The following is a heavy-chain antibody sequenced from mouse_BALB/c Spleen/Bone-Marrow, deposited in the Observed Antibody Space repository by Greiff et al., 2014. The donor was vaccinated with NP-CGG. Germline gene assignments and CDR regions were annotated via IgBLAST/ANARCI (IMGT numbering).Heavy chain of an antibody. D-gene: IGHD2-4*01. J-gene: IGHJ4*01. CDR2: INPYNDGT. CDR1: GHTFSAYV. CDR3: AREGGLRRGDYYAMDY. Sequence: EVQLKESGPELVKPGASVKMSCKASGHTFSAYVMHWVQQKPGQGLEWIGYINPYNDGTKYNEKFKGRATLTSDRSSSTAYMELSSLTSEDSAVYYCAREGGLRRGDYYAMDYWGQGTSVTVSS. V-gene: IGHV1-14*01.